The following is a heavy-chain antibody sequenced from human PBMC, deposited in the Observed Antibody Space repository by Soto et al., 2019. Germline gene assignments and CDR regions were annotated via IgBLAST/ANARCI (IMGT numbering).Heavy chain of an antibody. J-gene: IGHJ4*02. CDR2: INPSGGST. CDR1: GYTFTSYY. D-gene: IGHD4-17*01. V-gene: IGHV1-46*03. Sequence: ASVKVSCKASGYTFTSYYMHWVRQAPGQGLEWMGIINPSGGSTSYAQKFQGRVTMTRDTSTSTVYMELSSLRSEDTAVYYCARDPRPDYGEYPLDYWGQGTLVTVSS. CDR3: ARDPRPDYGEYPLDY.